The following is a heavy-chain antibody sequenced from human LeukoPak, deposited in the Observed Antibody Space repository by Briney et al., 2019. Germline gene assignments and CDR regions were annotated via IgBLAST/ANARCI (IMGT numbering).Heavy chain of an antibody. D-gene: IGHD3-10*01. Sequence: PSETLSLTCTVSGGSISSYYWSWIRQPPGKGLEWIGYIYYSGSTYYNPSLKSRVTISVDTSKNQFSLKLSSVTAADTAVYYCARHNYGSGSYYNVRYYYYYMDVWGKGTTVTISS. CDR3: ARHNYGSGSYYNVRYYYYYMDV. J-gene: IGHJ6*03. CDR1: GGSISSYY. V-gene: IGHV4-59*08. CDR2: IYYSGST.